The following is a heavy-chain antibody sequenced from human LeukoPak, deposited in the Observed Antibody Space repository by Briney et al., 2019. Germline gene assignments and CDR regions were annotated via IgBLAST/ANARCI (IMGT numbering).Heavy chain of an antibody. D-gene: IGHD3-10*01. J-gene: IGHJ5*02. Sequence: ASVKVSCKASGYTFTGYYMHWVRQAPGQGLEWMGWINPNSGGTNYAQKFQGRVTMTRDTSISTAYMELSRLRSDDTAVYYCARDWVSTMVRGVIQVRFDHWGQGTLVTVFS. V-gene: IGHV1-2*02. CDR2: INPNSGGT. CDR3: ARDWVSTMVRGVIQVRFDH. CDR1: GYTFTGYY.